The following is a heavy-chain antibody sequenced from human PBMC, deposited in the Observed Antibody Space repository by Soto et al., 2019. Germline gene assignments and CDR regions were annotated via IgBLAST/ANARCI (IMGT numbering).Heavy chain of an antibody. CDR1: GFTFSGHA. V-gene: IGHV3-23*01. J-gene: IGHJ5*02. Sequence: PEGCLRLSCAPPGFTFSGHALTWVRQAPGKRLDWVSGISAGGTTYYADSAKGRFTISRDTSKNTLHLQMNSLRADDTAVYYCAKDPLTREWFDPWGQGTLVTASS. CDR2: ISAGGTT. CDR3: AKDPLTREWFDP.